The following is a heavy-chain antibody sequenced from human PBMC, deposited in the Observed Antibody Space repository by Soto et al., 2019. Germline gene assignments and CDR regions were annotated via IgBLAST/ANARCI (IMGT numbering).Heavy chain of an antibody. V-gene: IGHV1-69*01. CDR3: ARRFIQDNGGNHDSFDI. D-gene: IGHD4-17*01. CDR2: VVPFFGTT. Sequence: QLQLVQSGAEVKKPGSWGKVPCKPSEGPFRNFAFSWVRQAPGQGVEWMGGVVPFFGTTPYPQKFQGRVTITADESTNTAYMELSSLRSEDTAVYYCARRFIQDNGGNHDSFDIWGQGTMVTVSS. CDR1: EGPFRNFA. J-gene: IGHJ3*02.